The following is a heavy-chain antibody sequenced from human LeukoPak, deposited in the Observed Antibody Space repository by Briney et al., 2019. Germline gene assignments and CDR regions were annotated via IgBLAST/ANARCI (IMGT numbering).Heavy chain of an antibody. CDR2: INSDGSTT. CDR3: VKDPRY. CDR1: GFTFSNYW. Sequence: GGSLRLSCAASGFTFSNYWMHWVRQAPGKGLVWVSRINSDGSTTYADSVKGRFTISRDNVEKTLYLQLNSLRAEDTAVYYCVKDPRYWGQGTLVTVSS. V-gene: IGHV3-74*01. J-gene: IGHJ4*02.